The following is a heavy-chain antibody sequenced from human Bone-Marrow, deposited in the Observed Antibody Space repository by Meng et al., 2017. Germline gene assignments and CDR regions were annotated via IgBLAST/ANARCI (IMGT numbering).Heavy chain of an antibody. V-gene: IGHV4-34*01. CDR1: GGSFSGYY. CDR2: INHSGST. CDR3: ARGGVRGGIDY. Sequence: VQLQLGFAGMCKPSATLSLTCAGYGGSFSGYYWSWIRQPPGKGLEWIGKINHSGSTNYNPSLKSRVTISVDTSKNQFSLKLSSRTAADTAVYSCARGGVRGGIDYWGQGTLVTVSS. J-gene: IGHJ4*02. D-gene: IGHD3-10*01.